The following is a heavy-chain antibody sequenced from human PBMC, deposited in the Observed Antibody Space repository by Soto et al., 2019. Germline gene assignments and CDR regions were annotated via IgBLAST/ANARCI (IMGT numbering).Heavy chain of an antibody. CDR1: GDSVSSNSAA. CDR3: ARDQYSGSGSTNWFDP. V-gene: IGHV6-1*01. CDR2: TYYRSKWYN. Sequence: PSQTLSLTCAISGDSVSSNSAAWNWIRQSPSRGLEWLGRTYYRSKWYNDYAVSVKSRITINPDTSKNQFSLQLNSVAPEDTAVYYCARDQYSGSGSTNWFDPWGQGTLVTVSS. D-gene: IGHD3-10*01. J-gene: IGHJ5*02.